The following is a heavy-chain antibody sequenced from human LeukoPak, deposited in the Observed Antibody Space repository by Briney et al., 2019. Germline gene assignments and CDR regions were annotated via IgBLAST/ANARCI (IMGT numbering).Heavy chain of an antibody. D-gene: IGHD3-22*01. V-gene: IGHV1-2*02. CDR2: INPNSGGT. Sequence: ASVKVSCKASGYTFTGYYMHWVRQAPGQGLEWMGWINPNSGGTNYAQKFQGRVTMTRDTSISTAYMELSRLRSDDTAVYYCARDLGFYYDSSGYEAADVLYSFDYWGQGTLVTVSS. CDR3: ARDLGFYYDSSGYEAADVLYSFDY. J-gene: IGHJ4*02. CDR1: GYTFTGYY.